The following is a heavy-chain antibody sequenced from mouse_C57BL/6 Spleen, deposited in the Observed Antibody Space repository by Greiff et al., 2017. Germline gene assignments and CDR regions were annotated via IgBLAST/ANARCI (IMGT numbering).Heavy chain of an antibody. CDR1: GYTFTSYW. CDR3: ASFYGRSPFDY. V-gene: IGHV1-69*01. Sequence: VQLQQSGAELVMPGASVKLSCKASGYTFTSYWMHWVKQRPGQGLEWIGEIDPSDSYTNYNQKFKGKSTLTVDKSSSAAYMQLSSLTSEDSAVYYCASFYGRSPFDYWGQGTTLTVSS. D-gene: IGHD1-1*01. J-gene: IGHJ2*01. CDR2: IDPSDSYT.